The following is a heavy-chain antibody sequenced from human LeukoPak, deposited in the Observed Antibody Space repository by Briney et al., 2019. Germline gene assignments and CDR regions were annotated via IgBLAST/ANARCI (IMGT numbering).Heavy chain of an antibody. Sequence: TGGSLRLSCAASGFSFNSFGMSWVRQTPGKGLEWVSSIHSRGDNTHYADSLEGRFTISRDTWKNTVYLQMNRLRVEDTATYYCARQILRGSYFYYLDVWGTGTPVTVSS. D-gene: IGHD3-10*01. CDR1: GFSFNSFG. CDR3: ARQILRGSYFYYLDV. J-gene: IGHJ6*03. V-gene: IGHV3-23*01. CDR2: IHSRGDNT.